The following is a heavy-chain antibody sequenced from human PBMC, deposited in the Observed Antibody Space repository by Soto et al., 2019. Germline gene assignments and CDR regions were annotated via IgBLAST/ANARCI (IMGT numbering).Heavy chain of an antibody. J-gene: IGHJ5*02. D-gene: IGHD3-22*01. Sequence: SEALSLTWTVSCDFITPYYWSWLRQPPGKGLEWNAYIYHTGSTSYNPSLKSRVTISVDTSKNQFSLTLNSVTAADTAIYYCVRHSGSQTPGYFYGWFGPWGQGTLVTVS. CDR2: IYHTGST. V-gene: IGHV4-59*08. CDR3: VRHSGSQTPGYFYGWFGP. CDR1: CDFITPYY.